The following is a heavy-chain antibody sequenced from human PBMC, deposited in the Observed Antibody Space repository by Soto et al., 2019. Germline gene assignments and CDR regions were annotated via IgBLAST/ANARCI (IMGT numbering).Heavy chain of an antibody. Sequence: PSETPSLTCTVSGGSISSYYWSWIRQPPGKGLEWIGYIYYSGSTNYNPSLKSRVTISVDTSKNQFSLKLSSVTAADTAVYYCAREDFGVVTPRGAFDIWGQGTMVTVSS. D-gene: IGHD3-3*01. CDR3: AREDFGVVTPRGAFDI. CDR1: GGSISSYY. J-gene: IGHJ3*02. CDR2: IYYSGST. V-gene: IGHV4-59*01.